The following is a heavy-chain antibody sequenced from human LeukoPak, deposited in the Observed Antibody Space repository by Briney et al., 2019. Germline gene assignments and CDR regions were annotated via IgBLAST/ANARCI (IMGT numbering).Heavy chain of an antibody. J-gene: IGHJ4*02. V-gene: IGHV3-64D*09. CDR2: INDNGGRT. CDR3: VKDVGGSYAFDY. D-gene: IGHD1-26*01. CDR1: GFTFSRYA. Sequence: GGSERLSCSASGFTFSRYAMHWVRQAPGKGLEYVSGINDNGGRTHYGDSVKGRFSISRDNSKNTLHLQMSTLRAEDTALYYCVKDVGGSYAFDYWGQGIVVTVAS.